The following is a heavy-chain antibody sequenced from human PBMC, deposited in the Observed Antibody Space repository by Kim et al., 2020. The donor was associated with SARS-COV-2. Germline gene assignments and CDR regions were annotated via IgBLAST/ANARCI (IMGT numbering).Heavy chain of an antibody. J-gene: IGHJ3*02. D-gene: IGHD1-1*01. Sequence: SETLSLTCTVSGGSVSSGSYYWSWIRQPPGKGLEWIDYIDYSGSTNYNPSLKSRVTISVDRTKNQFSLKLRSVTAADTAVYYCARTTHGSDDAFDIWGQGTMVTVSS. V-gene: IGHV4-61*01. CDR2: IDYSGST. CDR3: ARTTHGSDDAFDI. CDR1: GGSVSSGSYY.